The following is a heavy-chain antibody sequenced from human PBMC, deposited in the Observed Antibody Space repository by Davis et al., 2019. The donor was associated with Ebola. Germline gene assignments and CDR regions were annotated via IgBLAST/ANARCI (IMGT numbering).Heavy chain of an antibody. J-gene: IGHJ6*02. CDR3: ARGPCSGGSCYYYYVMDV. V-gene: IGHV3-11*04. CDR2: ISSSGSTI. CDR1: GFTFSDYY. D-gene: IGHD2-15*01. Sequence: GGSLRLSCAASGFTFSDYYMSWIRQAPGKGLEWVSYISSSGSTIYYADSVKGRFTISRDNAKNSLYLQMNSLRAEDTAVYYCARGPCSGGSCYYYYVMDVWGQGTTVTVSS.